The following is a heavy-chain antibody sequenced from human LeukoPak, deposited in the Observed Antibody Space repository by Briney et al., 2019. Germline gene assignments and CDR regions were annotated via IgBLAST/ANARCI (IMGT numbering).Heavy chain of an antibody. CDR3: ARDKEENYDSSGYVLGPRDWFDP. V-gene: IGHV1-2*04. CDR1: GYTFTGYY. CDR2: INPNSGGT. D-gene: IGHD3-22*01. Sequence: ASVKVSCKASGYTFTGYYMHWVRQAPGQGLEWMGWINPNSGGTNYAQKFQGWVTMTRDTSISTAYMELSRLRSDDTAVYYCARDKEENYDSSGYVLGPRDWFDPWGQGTLVTVSS. J-gene: IGHJ5*02.